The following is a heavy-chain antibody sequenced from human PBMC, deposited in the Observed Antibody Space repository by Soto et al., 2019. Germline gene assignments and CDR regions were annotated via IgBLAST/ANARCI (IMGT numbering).Heavy chain of an antibody. V-gene: IGHV1-69*13. D-gene: IGHD5-18*01. CDR3: ARDSMQVDTAMVS. CDR1: GGTFSSYA. CDR2: IIPIFGTA. J-gene: IGHJ4*02. Sequence: ASVKVSCKASGGTFSSYAISWVRQAPGQGLEWMGGIIPIFGTANYAQKFQGRVTITADESTSTAYMELSSLRSEDTAVYYCARDSMQVDTAMVSWGQGTPVTVSS.